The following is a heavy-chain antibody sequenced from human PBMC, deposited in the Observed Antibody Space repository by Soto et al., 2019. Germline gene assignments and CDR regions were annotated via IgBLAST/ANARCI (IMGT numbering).Heavy chain of an antibody. J-gene: IGHJ4*02. CDR2: ISGSGGST. D-gene: IGHD3-3*01. CDR1: GFTFSSYA. Sequence: EVQLLESGGGLVQPGGSLRLSCAASGFTFSSYAMSWVRQAPGKGLEWVSAISGSGGSTYYADSVKGRFTISRDNSKNTLDLQMNSLRAEDTAVYYCAKDYDFWSGPYYFDYWGQGTLVTVSS. CDR3: AKDYDFWSGPYYFDY. V-gene: IGHV3-23*01.